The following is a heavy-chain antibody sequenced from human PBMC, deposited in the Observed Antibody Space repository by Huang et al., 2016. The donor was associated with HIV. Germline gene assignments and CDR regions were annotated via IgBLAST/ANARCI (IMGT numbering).Heavy chain of an antibody. CDR1: GFTFDAYA. J-gene: IGHJ6*02. CDR3: AKDIGGYCSGGSCYYYGMDV. D-gene: IGHD2-15*01. Sequence: EVQLVESGGGLVQPGRSLRLSCAASGFTFDAYAMHWVRQAPGKGMEWVSGISWSSVSIGYADSVKGRFTISRDNAKNSLYLQMNSLRAEDTALYYCAKDIGGYCSGGSCYYYGMDVWGQGTTVTVSS. V-gene: IGHV3-9*01. CDR2: ISWSSVSI.